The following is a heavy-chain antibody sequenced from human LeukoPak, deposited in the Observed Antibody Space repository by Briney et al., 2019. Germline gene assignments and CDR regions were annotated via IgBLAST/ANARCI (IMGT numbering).Heavy chain of an antibody. D-gene: IGHD1-26*01. V-gene: IGHV3-15*01. Sequence: GGSLRLSCAVSGLTFTNAWMSWVRQAPGKGLEWVGRIKSKTDGGTTGYAAPVKGRFTISRDDSKNTLYLQMNSLKTEDTAMYYCLGSFLGYWGQGTLVTVSS. CDR1: GLTFTNAW. CDR3: LGSFLGY. J-gene: IGHJ4*02. CDR2: IKSKTDGGTT.